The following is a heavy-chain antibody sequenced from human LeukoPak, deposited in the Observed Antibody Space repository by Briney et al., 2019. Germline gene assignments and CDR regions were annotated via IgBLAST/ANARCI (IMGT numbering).Heavy chain of an antibody. J-gene: IGHJ4*02. V-gene: IGHV3-73*01. Sequence: GGSLRLSCAASGFTFSGSAMHWVRQASGKGLEWVGRIRSKANSYATAYAASVKGRFTISRDDSKNTAYLQMNSLKTEDTAVYYCTRLCSGMATNHPGDYWGQGTLVTVSS. CDR2: IRSKANSYAT. D-gene: IGHD5-24*01. CDR1: GFTFSGSA. CDR3: TRLCSGMATNHPGDY.